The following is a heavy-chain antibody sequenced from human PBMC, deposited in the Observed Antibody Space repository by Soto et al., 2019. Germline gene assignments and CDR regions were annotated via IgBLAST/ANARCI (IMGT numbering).Heavy chain of an antibody. CDR2: ISGDRSYI. CDR1: GFYFVSYT. CDR3: VRDLSAYNWFDL. V-gene: IGHV3-21*01. J-gene: IGHJ5*01. Sequence: LRLSCAASGFYFVSYTMNWVRQAPGKGLEWVSSISGDRSYIYYADSVKGRFTISRDNAKNSLFLQMNSLRVEDTAVYYCVRDLSAYNWFDLWGPGTLVTVSS.